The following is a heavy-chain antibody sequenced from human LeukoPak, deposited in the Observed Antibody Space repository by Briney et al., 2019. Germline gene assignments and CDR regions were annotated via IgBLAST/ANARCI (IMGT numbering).Heavy chain of an antibody. V-gene: IGHV1-2*02. Sequence: SVKVTCTASGFTVIDNIHWVRQDPRQGLKWMGWIKPNSGDTDYAQRFQGRVTMTRDTSISTVYMELSSLRSDDTAVYYCARTDSVPAGDYHYWYMDVWGKGTTVTVSS. J-gene: IGHJ6*03. CDR3: ARTDSVPAGDYHYWYMDV. CDR1: GFTVIDN. D-gene: IGHD2-2*01. CDR2: IKPNSGDT.